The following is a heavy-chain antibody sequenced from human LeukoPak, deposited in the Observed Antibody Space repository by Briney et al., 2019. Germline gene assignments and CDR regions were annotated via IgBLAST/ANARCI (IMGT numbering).Heavy chain of an antibody. CDR2: INPSGGST. V-gene: IGHV1-46*01. CDR1: GYTFTSYY. J-gene: IGHJ4*02. Sequence: ASVKVSCKASGYTFTSYYMNWVRQAPGQGLEWMGIINPSGGSTSYAQKFQGRVTMTRDTSTSTVYMELSSLRSEDTAVYYCARDGPSGSYYALPDYWGQGTLVTVSS. D-gene: IGHD1-26*01. CDR3: ARDGPSGSYYALPDY.